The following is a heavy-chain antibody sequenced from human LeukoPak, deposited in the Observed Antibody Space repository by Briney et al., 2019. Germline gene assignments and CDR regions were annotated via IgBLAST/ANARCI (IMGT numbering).Heavy chain of an antibody. J-gene: IGHJ4*02. V-gene: IGHV3-7*01. CDR3: ATDRGWRTSGYYLYYFEY. CDR1: GFIFTNYF. CDR2: IKHDGSEK. Sequence: GGSLRLSCAASGFIFTNYFMSWVRQAPGKGLEWVASIKHDGSEKYYVDSVRGRFTISKDNTMNSLYLQMSSLRAEDTAVYYCATDRGWRTSGYYLYYFEYWGQGTLVTYSS. D-gene: IGHD3-3*01.